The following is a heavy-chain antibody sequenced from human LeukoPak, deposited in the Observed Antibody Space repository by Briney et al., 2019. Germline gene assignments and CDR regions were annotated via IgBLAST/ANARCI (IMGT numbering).Heavy chain of an antibody. J-gene: IGHJ6*03. V-gene: IGHV1-2*02. CDR2: INPNSGGT. CDR1: GYTFTGYY. CDR3: ARDPGSSYSSSWYDYYYMDV. Sequence: ASVKVSCKASGYTFTGYYIHWVRQAPGQGLEWVGWINPNSGGTYYAQKFQGRVSMTRDTSISTAYMELSRLRSDDSAIYYCARDPGSSYSSSWYDYYYMDVWSKGTTVTISS. D-gene: IGHD6-13*01.